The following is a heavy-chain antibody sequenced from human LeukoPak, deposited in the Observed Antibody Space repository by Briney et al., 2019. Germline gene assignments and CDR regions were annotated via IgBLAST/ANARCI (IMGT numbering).Heavy chain of an antibody. CDR3: ARVPSGVRGIIIDY. D-gene: IGHD3-10*01. Sequence: PSETLSLTCTVSGGSVSSGSYYWSWIRQPPGKGLEWIGYVYYNGSTNYNPSLKSRVTVSVDTSKNQFSLKLSSVTAADTAVYYCARVPSGVRGIIIDYWGQGTLVTVSS. CDR2: VYYNGST. CDR1: GGSVSSGSYY. V-gene: IGHV4-61*01. J-gene: IGHJ4*02.